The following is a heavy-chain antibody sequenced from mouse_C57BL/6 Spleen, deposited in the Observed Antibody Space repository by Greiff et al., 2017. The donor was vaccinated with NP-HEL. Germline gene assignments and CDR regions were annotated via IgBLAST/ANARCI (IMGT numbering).Heavy chain of an antibody. CDR1: GYAFSSSW. D-gene: IGHD1-1*01. V-gene: IGHV1-82*01. CDR2: IYPGDGDT. CDR3: AYYYGSSPLWYFDV. Sequence: QVQLQQSGPELVKPGASVKISCKASGYAFSSSWMNWVKQRPGKGLEWIGRIYPGDGDTNYNGKFKGKATLTADKSSSTAYMQLSSLTSEDSAVYFCAYYYGSSPLWYFDVWGTGTTVTVSS. J-gene: IGHJ1*03.